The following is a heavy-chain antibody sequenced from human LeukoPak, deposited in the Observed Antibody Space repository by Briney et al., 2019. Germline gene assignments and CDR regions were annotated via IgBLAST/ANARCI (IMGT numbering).Heavy chain of an antibody. Sequence: GGSLRLSCATSGFTFSNYAMSWVRQVPGKGLEWVSAISAGGADTFYADPVKGRFTISRDNSKSTLFLQLNSLRAEDTAVYYYAKFGVQATCSGGSCYDWYFDLWGRGTLVTVS. CDR3: AKFGVQATCSGGSCYDWYFDL. CDR2: ISAGGADT. CDR1: GFTFSNYA. D-gene: IGHD2-15*01. V-gene: IGHV3-23*01. J-gene: IGHJ2*01.